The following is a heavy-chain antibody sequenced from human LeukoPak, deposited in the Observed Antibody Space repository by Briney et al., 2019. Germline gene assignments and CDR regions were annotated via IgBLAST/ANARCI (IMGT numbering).Heavy chain of an antibody. CDR3: ARDPGRSWPDYFDY. V-gene: IGHV3-30-3*01. J-gene: IGHJ4*02. D-gene: IGHD2-15*01. CDR1: GFTFSSYA. Sequence: GGSLRLSCAASGFTFSSYAMHWVRQAPGKGLEWVAVISYDGSNKYYADSVKGRFTISRDNSKNTLYLQMNSLRAEDTAVYYCARDPGRSWPDYFDYWGQGTLVTVSS. CDR2: ISYDGSNK.